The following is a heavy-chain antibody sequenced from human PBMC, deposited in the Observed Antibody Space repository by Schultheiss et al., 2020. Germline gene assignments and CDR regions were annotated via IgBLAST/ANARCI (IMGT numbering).Heavy chain of an antibody. CDR3: TKPRYGDYQRAFVDF. Sequence: GGSLRLSCAASGFTFSSYWMHWVRQAPGKGLVWVSRINSDGSSTSYADSVKGRFTISRDNAKNTLYLQMNSLRVEDTALYYCTKPRYGDYQRAFVDFWGQGTLVTVSS. D-gene: IGHD4-17*01. V-gene: IGHV3-74*01. CDR2: INSDGSST. J-gene: IGHJ4*02. CDR1: GFTFSSYW.